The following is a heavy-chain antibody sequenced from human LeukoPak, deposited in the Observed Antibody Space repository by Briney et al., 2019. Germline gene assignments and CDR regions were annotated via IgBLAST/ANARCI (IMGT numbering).Heavy chain of an antibody. CDR1: GYIFTSYF. V-gene: IGHV1-46*01. D-gene: IGHD6-6*01. J-gene: IGHJ1*01. CDR2: INPSGGNT. Sequence: ASVKVSCKASGYIFTSYFMHWVRQAPGQGLEWMGIINPSGGNTNYAQKFQGRVTMTRDTSTSTVYMELSSLTSEDTAVYYCARDSLMSIAYFQHWGQGTLVTVSS. CDR3: ARDSLMSIAYFQH.